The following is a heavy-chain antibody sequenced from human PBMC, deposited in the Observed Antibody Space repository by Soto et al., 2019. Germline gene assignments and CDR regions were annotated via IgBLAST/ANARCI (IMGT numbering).Heavy chain of an antibody. J-gene: IGHJ4*02. V-gene: IGHV4-38-2*01. D-gene: IGHD6-19*01. Sequence: SETLSLTCAVSGYSISSGYYWGWIRQPPGKGLEWIGNIYHTGSTYYNPSLKSRVTISVDTSKNQFSLKLSSVTAADTAVYYCARQQWLVNYWGQGALVTVSS. CDR2: IYHTGST. CDR1: GYSISSGYY. CDR3: ARQQWLVNY.